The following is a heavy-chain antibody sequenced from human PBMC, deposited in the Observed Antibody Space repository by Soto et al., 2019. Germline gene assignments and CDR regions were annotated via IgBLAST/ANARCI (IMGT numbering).Heavy chain of an antibody. D-gene: IGHD2-15*01. Sequence: PSQTLSLTCVGSGDTVSSNSVAWNWVRQSPSRGLEWLGRTYYRSRWYSDYAVSVRSRIDINADASKNQVSLQLNSVTPEDTAVYYCARSEEDSDYYYYGMDVWGQGXTVTVSS. CDR1: GDTVSSNSVA. J-gene: IGHJ6*02. V-gene: IGHV6-1*01. CDR2: TYYRSRWYS. CDR3: ARSEEDSDYYYYGMDV.